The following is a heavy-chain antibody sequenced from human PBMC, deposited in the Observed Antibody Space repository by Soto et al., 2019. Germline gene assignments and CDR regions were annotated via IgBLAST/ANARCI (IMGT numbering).Heavy chain of an antibody. CDR1: GFTFSNSW. D-gene: IGHD1-26*01. V-gene: IGHV3-74*01. Sequence: PGGSLRLSCAASGFTFSNSWMHWVRQVSGKGLEWVSRINADGTFTSYADSVKGRFTISRDNAKNTLYLHVNSLRAEDTAVYYCAREGDGFFDYWGQGTLVTVSS. CDR3: AREGDGFFDY. J-gene: IGHJ4*02. CDR2: INADGTFT.